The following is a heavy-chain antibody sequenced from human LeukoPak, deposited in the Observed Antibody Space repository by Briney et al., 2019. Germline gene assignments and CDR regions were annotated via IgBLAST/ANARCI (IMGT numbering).Heavy chain of an antibody. CDR1: GYTFTSYD. Sequence: ASVKVSCKASGYTFTSYDINWVRQAPGQGLEWMGRIIPIFGTANYAQKFQGRVTITTDESTSTAYMELSSLRSEDTAVYYCAATPDYDFWSGYFSAWGQGTLVTVSS. J-gene: IGHJ4*02. D-gene: IGHD3-3*01. V-gene: IGHV1-69*05. CDR3: AATPDYDFWSGYFSA. CDR2: IIPIFGTA.